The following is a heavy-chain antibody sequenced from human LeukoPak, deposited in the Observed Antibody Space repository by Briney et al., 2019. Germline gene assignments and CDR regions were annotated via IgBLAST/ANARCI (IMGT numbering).Heavy chain of an antibody. D-gene: IGHD6-13*01. CDR3: ARGETAVGIPPDFDY. CDR1: GFTFSSYS. V-gene: IGHV3-21*01. CDR2: ISSSSSYI. Sequence: PGGSLRLSCAASGFTFSSYSMNWVRQAPGKGLEWVSSISSSSSYIYYADSVKGRFTISRDNAKNSLYLQMNSLRAEDTAVYYCARGETAVGIPPDFDYWGQGTLVTVSS. J-gene: IGHJ4*02.